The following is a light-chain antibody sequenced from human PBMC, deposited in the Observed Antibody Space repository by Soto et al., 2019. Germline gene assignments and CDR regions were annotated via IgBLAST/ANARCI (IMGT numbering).Light chain of an antibody. V-gene: IGKV3-20*01. CDR1: QSITRDY. CDR3: QQYGRSPTT. Sequence: EIVLSLSPDTLSLYPGGRATLSCRASQSITRDYLGWYQQTPGQAPRLLIYGASSRATGIPDRFSGSGSGTDFTLTISRLEPEDFAVYYCQQYGRSPTTFGQRSKVDNK. J-gene: IGKJ1*01. CDR2: GAS.